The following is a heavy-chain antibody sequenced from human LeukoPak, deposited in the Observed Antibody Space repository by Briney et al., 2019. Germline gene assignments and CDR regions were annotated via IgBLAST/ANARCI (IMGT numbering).Heavy chain of an antibody. CDR1: GYTFTGYY. J-gene: IGHJ4*02. D-gene: IGHD5-12*01. CDR2: INPNSGGT. Sequence: ASVKVSCKASGYTFTGYYMHWVRQAPGQGLEWMGWINPNSGGTNYAQKFQGRVTMTRDTSISTAYMELSRLRSDDTAVYYCARASTRIVATIAYYWGQGTLLTVSS. V-gene: IGHV1-2*02. CDR3: ARASTRIVATIAYY.